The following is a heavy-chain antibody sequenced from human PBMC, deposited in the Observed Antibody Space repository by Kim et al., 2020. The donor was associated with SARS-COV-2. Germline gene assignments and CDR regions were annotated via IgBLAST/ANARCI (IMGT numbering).Heavy chain of an antibody. CDR1: GFTFSSYA. D-gene: IGHD6-19*01. J-gene: IGHJ4*02. V-gene: IGHV3-23*01. Sequence: GGSLRLSCAASGFTFSSYAMRWVRQAPGKGLEWVSVISASGGSTYYADSVKGRFTISRDNSRNTLLYLQMNSLRAEDTAVYYCAKGGSGWYGLVDYWGQG. CDR3: AKGGSGWYGLVDY. CDR2: ISASGGST.